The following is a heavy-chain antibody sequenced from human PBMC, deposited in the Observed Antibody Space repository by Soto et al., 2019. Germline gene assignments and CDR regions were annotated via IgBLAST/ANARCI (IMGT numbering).Heavy chain of an antibody. D-gene: IGHD6-19*01. CDR3: ARAVAVPADFDY. J-gene: IGHJ4*02. CDR2: IYAGNGNT. CDR1: GYTFNGYA. V-gene: IGHV1-3*05. Sequence: QVQLVQSGAEEKKPGASVKVSCKASGYTFNGYAMHWVRQAPGQRLEWMGWIYAGNGNTKYSQKFQGRVTITRYTSASTAYMELSSLRSEDTAVYYCARAVAVPADFDYWGQGTLVTVSS.